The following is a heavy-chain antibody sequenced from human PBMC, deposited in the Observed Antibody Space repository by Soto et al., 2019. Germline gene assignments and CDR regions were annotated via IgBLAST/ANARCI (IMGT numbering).Heavy chain of an antibody. CDR1: GGSISSYY. J-gene: IGHJ4*02. CDR3: ARATYYYDRSGYLYYFDD. D-gene: IGHD3-22*01. V-gene: IGHV4-59*01. Sequence: PSETLSLTCTVSGGSISSYYWTWIRQPPGKGLEWIGHIYYTGSTNYNPSLKSRVTVSVDTSKNQFSLKLSSVTAADTAVYHCARATYYYDRSGYLYYFDDWGQGTLVTVSS. CDR2: IYYTGST.